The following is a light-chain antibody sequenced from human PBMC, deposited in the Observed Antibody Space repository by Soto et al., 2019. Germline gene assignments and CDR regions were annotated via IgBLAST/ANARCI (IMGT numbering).Light chain of an antibody. V-gene: IGKV1-5*03. CDR1: QSINSW. CDR2: KAS. Sequence: DIQMTQSPSTLSASVGDRVTITCRASQSINSWLAWYQQKPGKAPNLLIYKASSLEGGVPARFSGSGSGTEFTPTISSLQPDDFATYYRQQYTSYPLTFGGGTKVEIK. J-gene: IGKJ4*01. CDR3: QQYTSYPLT.